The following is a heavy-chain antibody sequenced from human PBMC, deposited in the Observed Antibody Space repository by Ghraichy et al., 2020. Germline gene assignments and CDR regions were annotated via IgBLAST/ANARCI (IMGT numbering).Heavy chain of an antibody. CDR1: GGSFSGYY. CDR2: INHSGST. CDR3: ARGGDIVVVPAAIVGAYYYGMDV. Sequence: SETLSLTCAVYGGSFSGYYWSWIRQPPGKGLEWIGEINHSGSTNYNPSLKSRVTISVDTSKNQFSLKLSSVTAADTAVYYCARGGDIVVVPAAIVGAYYYGMDVWGQGTTVTVSS. D-gene: IGHD2-2*01. V-gene: IGHV4-34*01. J-gene: IGHJ6*02.